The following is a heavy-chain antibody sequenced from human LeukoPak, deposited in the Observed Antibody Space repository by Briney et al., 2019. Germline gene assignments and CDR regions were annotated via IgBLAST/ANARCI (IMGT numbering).Heavy chain of an antibody. CDR2: INPNGGTT. CDR3: ARTSDYYNYYFDY. D-gene: IGHD4-11*01. J-gene: IGHJ4*02. CDR1: GYRFTDYY. V-gene: IGHV1-2*02. Sequence: ASVTVSCKASGYRFTDYYAHWVRQAPGQGLEWMAWINPNGGTTNYAQKFQGRVTMIRDTSISTAYMELSNLRSDDTAVYYCARTSDYYNYYFDYWGQGTPVTVSS.